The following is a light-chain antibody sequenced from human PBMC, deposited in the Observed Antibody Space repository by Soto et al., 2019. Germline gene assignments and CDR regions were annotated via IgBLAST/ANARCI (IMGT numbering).Light chain of an antibody. V-gene: IGKV3-15*01. CDR1: QSVRSN. CDR2: GAS. J-gene: IGKJ1*01. Sequence: ETMMTQSPATLSVSPGERATLSCRASQSVRSNVAWYQQKPGQAPRLLMHGASTRATGIPATFSGSGTGTEFPLTISSLQSEDFAVYYCQQYDNGPWTFGQGTKVEIK. CDR3: QQYDNGPWT.